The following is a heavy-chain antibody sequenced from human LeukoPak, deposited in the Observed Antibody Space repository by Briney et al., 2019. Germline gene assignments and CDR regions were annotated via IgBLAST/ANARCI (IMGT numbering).Heavy chain of an antibody. CDR3: ARIGYCSGGSCYGIDY. Sequence: SETLSLTSTVAGGSISSYYWSWIRQPPGKGLEWIGYIYYSGSTNYNPSLKSRVTISIDTSKNQFSLKLSSVTAADTAVYYCARIGYCSGGSCYGIDYWGQGTLVTVSS. J-gene: IGHJ4*02. D-gene: IGHD2-15*01. V-gene: IGHV4-59*01. CDR1: GGSISSYY. CDR2: IYYSGST.